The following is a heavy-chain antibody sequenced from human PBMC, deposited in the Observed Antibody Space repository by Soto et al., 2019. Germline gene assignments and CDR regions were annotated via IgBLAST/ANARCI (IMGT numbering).Heavy chain of an antibody. CDR1: GGSISSSSYY. Sequence: SETLSLTCTVSGGSISSSSYYWGWIRQPPGKGLEWIGNVYYGGSTYYNPSLKSRVTISVETSKSQFSLKLSSVTAADTAVYYCAGGDYYHSSGYYFYYYTMDVWGQGTTVTAP. CDR2: VYYGGST. J-gene: IGHJ6*02. D-gene: IGHD3-22*01. CDR3: AGGDYYHSSGYYFYYYTMDV. V-gene: IGHV4-39*01.